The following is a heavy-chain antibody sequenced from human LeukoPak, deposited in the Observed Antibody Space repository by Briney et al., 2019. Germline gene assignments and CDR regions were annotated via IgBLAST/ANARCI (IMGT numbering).Heavy chain of an antibody. CDR2: INWNGGST. V-gene: IGHV3-20*04. J-gene: IGHJ3*02. D-gene: IGHD4-17*01. Sequence: GGSLRLSCAASGFTFDDYGMSWVRQAPGKGLEWVSGINWNGGSTGYADSVKGRFTISRDNAKNSLYLQMNSLRAEDTALYYCARALIFDYGDYGRGAFDIWGQGIMVTVSS. CDR3: ARALIFDYGDYGRGAFDI. CDR1: GFTFDDYG.